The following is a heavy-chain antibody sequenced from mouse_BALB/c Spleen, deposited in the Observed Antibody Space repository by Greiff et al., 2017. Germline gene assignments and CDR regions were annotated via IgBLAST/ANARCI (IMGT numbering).Heavy chain of an antibody. D-gene: IGHD2-1*01. CDR1: GYTFTSYV. CDR2: INPYNDGT. Sequence: EVKLMESGPELVKPGASVKMSCKASGYTFTSYVMHWVKQKPGQGLEWIGYINPYNDGTKYNEKFKGKATLTSDKSSSTAYMELSSLTSEDSAVYYCARSGGNYGDYAMDYWGQGTSVTVSS. CDR3: ARSGGNYGDYAMDY. J-gene: IGHJ4*01. V-gene: IGHV1-14*01.